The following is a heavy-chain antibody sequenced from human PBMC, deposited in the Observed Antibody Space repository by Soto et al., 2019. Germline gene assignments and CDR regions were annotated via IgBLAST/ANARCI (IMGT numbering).Heavy chain of an antibody. J-gene: IGHJ4*02. Sequence: GQLVQSGAEVKKPGSSVRVSCKSSGGSIKSFTISWVRQAPGQGPEWLGGITPYSATAKYAQKFQGRLTITAEESTNSVYMDLASLRSDDAALYYCARWRGTVTSPGFMGPLDYWGQGTLVTVSS. V-gene: IGHV1-69*01. CDR3: ARWRGTVTSPGFMGPLDY. D-gene: IGHD3-16*01. CDR1: GGSIKSFT. CDR2: ITPYSATA.